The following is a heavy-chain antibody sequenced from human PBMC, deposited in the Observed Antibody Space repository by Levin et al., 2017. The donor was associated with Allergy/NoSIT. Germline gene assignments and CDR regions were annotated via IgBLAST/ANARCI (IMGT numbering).Heavy chain of an antibody. D-gene: IGHD2-2*01. CDR2: INHSGST. J-gene: IGHJ5*02. V-gene: IGHV4-34*01. Sequence: SQTLSLTCAVYGGSFSGYYWSWIRQPPGKGLEWIGEINHSGSTNYNPSLKSRVTISVDTSKNQFSLKLSSVTAADTAVYYCARGPTRYCSSTSCSPGHNWFDPWGQGTLVTVSS. CDR3: ARGPTRYCSSTSCSPGHNWFDP. CDR1: GGSFSGYY.